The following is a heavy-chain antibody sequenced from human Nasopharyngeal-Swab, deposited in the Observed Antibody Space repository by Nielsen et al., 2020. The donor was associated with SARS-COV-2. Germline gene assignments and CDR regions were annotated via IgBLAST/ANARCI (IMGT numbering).Heavy chain of an antibody. CDR3: AKLGYFDL. CDR1: GFTFDDYA. Sequence: GWSLRLSCAASGFTFDDYAMHWVRQAPGKGLEWVSGISWNSGSIGYADSVKGRFTISRDNAKNSLYLQMNSLRAEDTALYYCAKLGYFDLWGRGTLVTVSS. V-gene: IGHV3-9*01. CDR2: ISWNSGSI. J-gene: IGHJ2*01.